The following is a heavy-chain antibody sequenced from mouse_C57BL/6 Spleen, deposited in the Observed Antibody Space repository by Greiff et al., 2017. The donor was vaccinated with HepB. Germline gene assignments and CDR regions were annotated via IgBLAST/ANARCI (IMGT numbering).Heavy chain of an antibody. Sequence: VQLQQSGPELVKPGASVKISCKASGYAFSSSWMNWVKQRPGKGLEWIGRIYPGDGDTNYNGKFKGKATLTADKSSSTACMQLSSLTSEDSAVYFCAGIYDGYYDYAMDYWGQGTSVTVSS. CDR1: GYAFSSSW. V-gene: IGHV1-82*01. CDR2: IYPGDGDT. D-gene: IGHD2-3*01. CDR3: AGIYDGYYDYAMDY. J-gene: IGHJ4*01.